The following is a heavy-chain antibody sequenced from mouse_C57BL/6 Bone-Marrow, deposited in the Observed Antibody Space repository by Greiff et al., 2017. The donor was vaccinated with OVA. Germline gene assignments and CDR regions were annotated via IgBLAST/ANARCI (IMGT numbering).Heavy chain of an antibody. Sequence: EVQLVESGGGLVQPGGSMKLSCVASGFTFSNYWMNWVRQSPEKGLEWVAQIRLKSDNYATHYAESVKGRFTISRDDSKSSVYLQMNNLRAEDTCIYYCTATGTFAYWGQGTLVTVSA. D-gene: IGHD4-1*01. V-gene: IGHV6-3*01. CDR2: IRLKSDNYAT. J-gene: IGHJ3*01. CDR3: TATGTFAY. CDR1: GFTFSNYW.